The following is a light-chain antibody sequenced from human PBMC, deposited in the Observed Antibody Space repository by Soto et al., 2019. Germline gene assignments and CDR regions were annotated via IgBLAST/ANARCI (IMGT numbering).Light chain of an antibody. CDR3: QSYDSSLSGVV. CDR1: SSNIGAGYD. Sequence: QSALTQPPSVSGAPGQRVTISCTGSSSNIGAGYDVHWYQQLPGTAPKLLIYGNSNRPSGVPDRFSGSKSVTSASLAITGLQAEDEADYYCQSYDSSLSGVVFGGGTKVTVL. CDR2: GNS. V-gene: IGLV1-40*01. J-gene: IGLJ2*01.